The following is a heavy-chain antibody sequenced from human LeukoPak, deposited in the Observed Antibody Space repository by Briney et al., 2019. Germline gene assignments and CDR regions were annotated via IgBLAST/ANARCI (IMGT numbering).Heavy chain of an antibody. Sequence: SETLSLTCTVSGGSISSYYWSWIRQPPGKGLEWIGYIYYSGSTNYNPSLKSRVTISVDTSKNQFSPKLSSVTAADTAVYYCARAEDWFDPWGQGTLVTVSS. CDR2: IYYSGST. J-gene: IGHJ5*02. V-gene: IGHV4-59*01. CDR3: ARAEDWFDP. CDR1: GGSISSYY.